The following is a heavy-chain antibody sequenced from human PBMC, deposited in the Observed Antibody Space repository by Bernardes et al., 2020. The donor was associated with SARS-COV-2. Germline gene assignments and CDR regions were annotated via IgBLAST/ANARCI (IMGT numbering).Heavy chain of an antibody. CDR2: IYYSGRA. CDR1: GGSFSRSSDY. J-gene: IGHJ4*02. V-gene: IGHV4-39*01. CDR3: ARRGSVLLWFGELSEGGYFDY. D-gene: IGHD3-10*01. Sequence: SGTCTVSGGSFSRSSDYWGWLRQPPGKGLEWIGSIYYSGRAYYNPSLKSRVTISVDTSKNQFSLKLISVTAADTAVYYLARRGSVLLWFGELSEGGYFDYWGQGTLVTVSS.